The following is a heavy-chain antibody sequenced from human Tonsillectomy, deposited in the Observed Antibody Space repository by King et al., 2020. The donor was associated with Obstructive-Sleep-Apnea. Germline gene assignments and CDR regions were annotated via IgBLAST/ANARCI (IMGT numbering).Heavy chain of an antibody. V-gene: IGHV3-9*01. Sequence: VQLVESGGGLVQPGRSLRLSCAASGFTFDDYAMHWVRHAPGKGLEWVSGISWNSDNIGYADSVKGRFTISRDNAKNSLYLQMNSLRVEDTALYYCAKGYYDTNGYYFDYWGQGTVVTVSS. J-gene: IGHJ4*02. CDR2: ISWNSDNI. CDR3: AKGYYDTNGYYFDY. D-gene: IGHD3-22*01. CDR1: GFTFDDYA.